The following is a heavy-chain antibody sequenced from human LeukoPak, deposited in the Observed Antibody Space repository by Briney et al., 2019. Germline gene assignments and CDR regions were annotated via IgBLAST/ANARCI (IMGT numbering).Heavy chain of an antibody. V-gene: IGHV4-31*03. CDR3: ARGSGSYLHYFFDL. CDR1: GGSISSGAYY. CDR2: ISYSGST. D-gene: IGHD1-26*01. J-gene: IGHJ2*01. Sequence: PSETLSLTCTVSGGSISSGAYYWSWIRQHPGQGLEWIGYISYSGSTYYNPSLKSRVTISVDMSKNQFSLKLSSVTAADTAVYYCARGSGSYLHYFFDLWGRGTLVTVSS.